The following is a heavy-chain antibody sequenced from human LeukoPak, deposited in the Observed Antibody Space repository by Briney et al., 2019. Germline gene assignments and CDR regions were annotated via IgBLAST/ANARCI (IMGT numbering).Heavy chain of an antibody. J-gene: IGHJ4*02. D-gene: IGHD3-9*01. CDR3: ARDSYLVTGDY. Sequence: PSETLSLTCAVYGGSFSGYYWSWIRQPPGKGLEWIGEINHSGSTNYNPSLKSRVTISVDTSKNQFSLKLSSVTAADTAVYYCARDSYLVTGDYWGQGTLVTVSS. V-gene: IGHV4-34*01. CDR2: INHSGST. CDR1: GGSFSGYY.